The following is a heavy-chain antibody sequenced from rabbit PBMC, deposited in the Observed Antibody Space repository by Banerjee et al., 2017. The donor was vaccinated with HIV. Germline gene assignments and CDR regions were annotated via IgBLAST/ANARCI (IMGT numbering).Heavy chain of an antibody. D-gene: IGHD1-1*01. Sequence: QLKETGGGLVQPGGSLTLSCKASGFDLTNDYMTWVRQAPGKGLEWIGYIDPVFGSTYYASWVNGRFTISSHNAQNTLYLQLNSLTAADTATYFCARSNSVYYPFSLWGPGTLVTVS. CDR3: ARSNSVYYPFSL. V-gene: IGHV1S7*01. J-gene: IGHJ6*01. CDR1: GFDLTNDY. CDR2: IDPVFGST.